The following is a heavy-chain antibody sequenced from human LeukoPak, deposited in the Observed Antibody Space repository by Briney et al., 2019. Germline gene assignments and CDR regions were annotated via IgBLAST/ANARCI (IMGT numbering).Heavy chain of an antibody. D-gene: IGHD3-10*01. CDR2: ISYSGST. Sequence: SETLSLTCTVSGGSISSSSYYWGWIRQPPGKGLEWIGYISYSGSTNYNPSLKSRVTISLDTSKNQFSLKLTSVTAADTAVYYCARDRWFGESFYFDYWGQGTLVTVSS. V-gene: IGHV4-61*01. CDR1: GGSISSSSYY. CDR3: ARDRWFGESFYFDY. J-gene: IGHJ4*02.